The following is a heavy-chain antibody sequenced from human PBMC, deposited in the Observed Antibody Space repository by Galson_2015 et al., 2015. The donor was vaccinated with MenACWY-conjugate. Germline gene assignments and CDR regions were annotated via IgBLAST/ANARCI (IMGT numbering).Heavy chain of an antibody. D-gene: IGHD1-20*01. J-gene: IGHJ4*02. CDR1: GYTFTSYG. CDR2: INPSGGST. V-gene: IGHV1-46*01. Sequence: SVKVSCKASGYTFTSYGISWVRQAPGQGLQWMGIINPSGGSTTYAQKFQGRVTMTRDTSTSTVYMELSSLRSEDTAVYYCARDAITGTTRAYYFDYWGQGTLVTVSS. CDR3: ARDAITGTTRAYYFDY.